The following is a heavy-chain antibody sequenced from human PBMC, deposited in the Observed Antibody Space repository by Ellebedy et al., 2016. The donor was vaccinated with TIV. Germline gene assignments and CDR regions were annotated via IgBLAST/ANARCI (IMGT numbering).Heavy chain of an antibody. CDR3: ARGDLYTASSFPDF. CDR2: VGTAGYT. J-gene: IGHJ4*02. CDR1: GFTFSNYD. D-gene: IGHD6-6*01. Sequence: GGSLRLXCITSGFTFSNYDMYWIRQSSSKGLEWVATVGTAGYTDYSVSVGGRFSISRDNAKDSLWLQMSGLTVADTAVYYCARGDLYTASSFPDFWGQGALVTVSS. V-gene: IGHV3-13*01.